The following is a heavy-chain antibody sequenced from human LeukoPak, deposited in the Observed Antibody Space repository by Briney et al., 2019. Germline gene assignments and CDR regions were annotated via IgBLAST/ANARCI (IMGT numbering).Heavy chain of an antibody. Sequence: ESGPALVKPTQTLTLTCTFSGFSLSTTGMRVSWIRQPPGKALEWLARIDWDDDKFYNTSLKTGLTIFKDTSKNQVVLIMTNMDPVDTATYYCARAYDSSGYSSGYYFDYWGQGTLVTVSS. J-gene: IGHJ4*02. CDR1: GFSLSTTGMR. CDR3: ARAYDSSGYSSGYYFDY. V-gene: IGHV2-70*04. CDR2: IDWDDDK. D-gene: IGHD3-22*01.